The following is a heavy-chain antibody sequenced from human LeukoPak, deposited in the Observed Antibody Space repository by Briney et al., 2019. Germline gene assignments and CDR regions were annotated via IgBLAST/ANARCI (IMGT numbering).Heavy chain of an antibody. V-gene: IGHV3-23*01. CDR1: GFTFSSYA. J-gene: IGHJ4*02. CDR2: ISGSGGST. Sequence: GGSLRLSCAASGFTFSSYAMSWVRQAPGKGLEWVSAISGSGGSTYYADSVKGRFTISRDNSKNTLYLQMNSLRAEDTAVYYCAKDRTLDIVVVPAAIAFDYWGQGTLVTVSS. CDR3: AKDRTLDIVVVPAAIAFDY. D-gene: IGHD2-2*03.